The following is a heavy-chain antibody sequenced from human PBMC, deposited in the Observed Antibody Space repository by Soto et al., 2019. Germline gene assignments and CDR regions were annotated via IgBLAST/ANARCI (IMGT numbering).Heavy chain of an antibody. CDR3: SRRLPTGLYYYYYCGMDV. CDR2: IIPIFGTA. D-gene: IGHD3-9*01. V-gene: IGHV1-69*01. J-gene: IGHJ6*02. Sequence: QVQLVQSGAEVKKPGSSVKVSCKASGGTFSSYAISWVRQAPGQGLEWMGGIIPIFGTANYAQKFQGRVTITADESTSTAYMELSSLRSEDTAVYYCSRRLPTGLYYYYYCGMDVWGQGTTVTVSS. CDR1: GGTFSSYA.